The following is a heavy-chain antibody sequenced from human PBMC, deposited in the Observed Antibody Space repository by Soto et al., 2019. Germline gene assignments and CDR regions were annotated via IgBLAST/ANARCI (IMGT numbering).Heavy chain of an antibody. D-gene: IGHD4-17*01. CDR3: AKDQGEGGDYENLLPSD. Sequence: EVQLVESGGGLVQPGGSLRLSCAASGFTFRHYAMNWVRQAPGKGLDWVSGISSGRGATIRYAESVQGRFSISRDNSKNTLFLQMNNLRVDDTALYYCAKDQGEGGDYENLLPSDWGQGILVTVSS. CDR2: ISSGRGATI. CDR1: GFTFRHYA. V-gene: IGHV3-23*04. J-gene: IGHJ4*02.